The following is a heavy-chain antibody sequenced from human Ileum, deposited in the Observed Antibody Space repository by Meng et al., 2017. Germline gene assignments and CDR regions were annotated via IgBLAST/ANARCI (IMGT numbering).Heavy chain of an antibody. D-gene: IGHD3-10*01. Sequence: QVQLQESGPGLVKPSGTLSLTCAVSGGSISTGKWWSWVRQPPGKGLEWIGEISQSGTTNYYPSLNSRVSISLDKANNHLSLTLTSVTAADTAVYYCATYGSGFTPPLDPWGQGILVTVSS. CDR1: GGSISTGKW. CDR2: ISQSGTT. V-gene: IGHV4-4*02. CDR3: ATYGSGFTPPLDP. J-gene: IGHJ5*02.